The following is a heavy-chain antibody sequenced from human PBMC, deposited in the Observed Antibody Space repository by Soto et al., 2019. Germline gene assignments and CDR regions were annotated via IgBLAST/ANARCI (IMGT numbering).Heavy chain of an antibody. CDR3: ARDPHCSSTSCFYYYGMDV. CDR2: INPNSGGT. D-gene: IGHD2-2*01. V-gene: IGHV1-2*02. J-gene: IGHJ6*02. Sequence: ASVKVSCKASGYTFTGYYMHWVRQAPGQGLEWMGWINPNSGGTNYAQKFQGRVTMTRDTSISTAYMELSRLRSDDTAVYYCARDPHCSSTSCFYYYGMDVWGQGTTVTVS. CDR1: GYTFTGYY.